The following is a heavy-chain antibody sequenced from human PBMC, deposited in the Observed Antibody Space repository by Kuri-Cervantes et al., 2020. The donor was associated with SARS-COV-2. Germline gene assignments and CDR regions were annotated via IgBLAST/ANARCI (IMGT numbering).Heavy chain of an antibody. CDR3: ARTYGSGTPPSY. V-gene: IGHV4-30-2*01. CDR2: IYHSGST. D-gene: IGHD3-10*01. J-gene: IGHJ4*02. Sequence: SCTVSGGSISSGGYYWSWIRQPPGKGLEWIGYIYHSGSTYYNPSLKSRVTISVDTSKNQFSLKLSSVTAADTAVYYCARTYGSGTPPSYWGQGTLVTVSS. CDR1: GGSISSGGYY.